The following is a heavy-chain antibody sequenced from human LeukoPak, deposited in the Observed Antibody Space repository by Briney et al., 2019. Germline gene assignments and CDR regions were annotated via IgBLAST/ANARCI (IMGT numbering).Heavy chain of an antibody. CDR3: AREDCSGGSCYGLDAFDI. V-gene: IGHV4-59*01. CDR1: GGSISSYY. J-gene: IGHJ3*02. CDR2: IYYSGST. D-gene: IGHD2-15*01. Sequence: SETLSLTCTVSGGSISSYYWSWIRQPPGKGLEWIGYIYYSGSTNYNPSLKSRVTISVDTSKNQFSLRLSSVTAADTAVYYCAREDCSGGSCYGLDAFDIWGQGTMVTVSS.